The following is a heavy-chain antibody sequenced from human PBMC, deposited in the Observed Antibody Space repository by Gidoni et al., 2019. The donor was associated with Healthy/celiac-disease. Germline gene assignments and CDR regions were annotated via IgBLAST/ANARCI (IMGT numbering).Heavy chain of an antibody. CDR3: ARDPYLSYGDYEFAFDI. V-gene: IGHV3-21*01. D-gene: IGHD4-17*01. CDR1: GFTFSRYS. Sequence: EVQLVESGGGLVKPGWSLRLSCVASGFTFSRYSMNWVRQAPGKGLEWVSSISSSSSYIYYADSVKGRFTISRDNAKNSLYLQMNSLRAEDTAVYYCARDPYLSYGDYEFAFDIWGQGTMVTVSS. J-gene: IGHJ3*02. CDR2: ISSSSSYI.